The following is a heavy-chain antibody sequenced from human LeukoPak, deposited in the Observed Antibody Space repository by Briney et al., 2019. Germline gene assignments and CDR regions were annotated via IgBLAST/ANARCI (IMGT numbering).Heavy chain of an antibody. Sequence: PGGSLRLSCAASGFTFSRYAMHWVRQAPGKGLEWVAVISYDGSHKDYADSVKGRFTMSRDNSKNTLYLQMNSLRAEDAAIYYCARVLYYYASVSYNYYMDVWGKGTTVTISS. CDR1: GFTFSRYA. J-gene: IGHJ6*03. CDR3: ARVLYYYASVSYNYYMDV. V-gene: IGHV3-30*14. D-gene: IGHD3-10*01. CDR2: ISYDGSHK.